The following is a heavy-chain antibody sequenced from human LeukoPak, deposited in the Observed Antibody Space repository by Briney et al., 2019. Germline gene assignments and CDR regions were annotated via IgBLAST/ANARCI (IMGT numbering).Heavy chain of an antibody. CDR1: DGAIAGYS. D-gene: IGHD2-21*02. Sequence: SETLSLTCTVSDGAIAGYSWSWIRQPPGKGLEWIGYIYYSGDTNYNPSLQSRVTVSVDTSKNQFSLKLTSVTAADTAVYYCARGWGPAYCGNDCHRHFDYWGQGTLVTVSS. CDR2: IYYSGDT. V-gene: IGHV4-59*01. CDR3: ARGWGPAYCGNDCHRHFDY. J-gene: IGHJ4*02.